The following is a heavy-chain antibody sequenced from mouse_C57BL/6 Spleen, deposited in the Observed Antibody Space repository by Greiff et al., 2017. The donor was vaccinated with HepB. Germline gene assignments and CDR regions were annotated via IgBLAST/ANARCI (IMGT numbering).Heavy chain of an antibody. Sequence: VQLQQSGAELVMPGASVKLSCKASGYTFTSYWMHWVKQRPGQGLEWIGEIDPSDSYTNYNQKFKGKSTLTVDKSSSTAYMQLSSLTSEDSAVYYCARFDYYGSSYGFAYWGQGTLVTVSA. CDR1: GYTFTSYW. V-gene: IGHV1-69*01. J-gene: IGHJ3*01. D-gene: IGHD1-1*01. CDR2: IDPSDSYT. CDR3: ARFDYYGSSYGFAY.